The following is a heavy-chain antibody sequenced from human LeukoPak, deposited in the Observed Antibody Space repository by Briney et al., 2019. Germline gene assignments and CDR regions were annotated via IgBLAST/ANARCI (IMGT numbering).Heavy chain of an antibody. D-gene: IGHD3-22*01. V-gene: IGHV3-74*01. J-gene: IGHJ6*02. CDR2: INSDGSST. CDR1: GFTFSSYW. Sequence: GGSLRLSCAASGFTFSSYWMHWVRQAQGKGLVWVSRINSDGSSTSYADSVKGRFTISRDNAKNTLYLQMNSLRAEDTAVYYCARDGYYYDSSGYYYLYYYGMDVWGQGTTVTVSS. CDR3: ARDGYYYDSSGYYYLYYYGMDV.